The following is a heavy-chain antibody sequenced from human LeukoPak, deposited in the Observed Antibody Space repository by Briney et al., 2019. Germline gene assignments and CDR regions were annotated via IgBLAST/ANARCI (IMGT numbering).Heavy chain of an antibody. CDR1: GFTFSSYA. CDR2: VSYDITRT. CDR3: ARGVTDFDY. V-gene: IGHV3-23*01. Sequence: GGSLRLSCAASGFTFSSYAMTWVRQAPGKGLEWISAVSYDITRTFYADSVKGRFAISRDNSRNSLYLQMNSLRAEDTAVYYCARGVTDFDYWGQGTLVTVSS. J-gene: IGHJ4*02. D-gene: IGHD5-18*01.